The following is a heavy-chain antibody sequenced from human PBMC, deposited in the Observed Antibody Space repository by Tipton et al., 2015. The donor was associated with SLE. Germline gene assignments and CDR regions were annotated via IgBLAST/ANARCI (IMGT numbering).Heavy chain of an antibody. CDR3: ARDRDSRGSFDY. Sequence: GVVKPSETLSLTCTVSGGSISSYYWSWIRQPPGKGLEWIGYIYYSGSTNYNPSLKSRVTMSVDTSKNQFSLKLSSVTAADTAVYYCARDRDSRGSFDYWGQGTLVTVSS. V-gene: IGHV4-59*12. CDR1: GGSISSYY. D-gene: IGHD3-22*01. J-gene: IGHJ4*02. CDR2: IYYSGST.